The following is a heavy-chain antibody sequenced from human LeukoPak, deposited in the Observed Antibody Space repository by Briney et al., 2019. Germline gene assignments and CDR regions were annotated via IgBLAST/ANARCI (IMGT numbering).Heavy chain of an antibody. V-gene: IGHV4-61*02. CDR1: GDSITSGRHY. CDR2: IFTSGIT. Sequence: SETLSLTCTVSGDSITSGRHYWSWIRQPAGKGREWLGRIFTSGITTYSTALKSRVTISLDTSENQVSLRLTSVTAADTAVYYCARGTIEQPSPQYYYYYIDVWGKGTTVTVSS. J-gene: IGHJ6*03. D-gene: IGHD1/OR15-1a*01. CDR3: ARGTIEQPSPQYYYYYIDV.